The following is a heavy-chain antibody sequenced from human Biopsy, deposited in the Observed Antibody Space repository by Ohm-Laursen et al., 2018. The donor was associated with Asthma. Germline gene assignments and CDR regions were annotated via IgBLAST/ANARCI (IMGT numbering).Heavy chain of an antibody. CDR2: ISYTGSA. J-gene: IGHJ4*02. Sequence: GTLSLTCIVSGGSMSSSSYYWGWIRQPPGKGLEWMGSISYTGSAYHNLSLKSRVTISVDTSKNHFSLKLSSVTAADTAVYYCARHWDWGSFFDYWGQGTPVTVSS. CDR1: GGSMSSSSYY. D-gene: IGHD7-27*01. V-gene: IGHV4-39*01. CDR3: ARHWDWGSFFDY.